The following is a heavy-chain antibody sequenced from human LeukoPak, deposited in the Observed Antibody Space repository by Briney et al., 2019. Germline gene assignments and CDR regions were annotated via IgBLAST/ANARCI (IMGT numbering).Heavy chain of an antibody. V-gene: IGHV1-69*13. CDR1: GGTFSSYA. Sequence: SVKVSCKASGGTFSSYAISWVRQAPGQGLEWMGGIIPIFGTANYAQKFQGRVTITADESTSTAYIELSSLRSEDTAVYYCARDLVDGREDWGYTERFDYWGQGTLVTVSS. J-gene: IGHJ4*02. CDR3: ARDLVDGREDWGYTERFDY. D-gene: IGHD2-8*02. CDR2: IIPIFGTA.